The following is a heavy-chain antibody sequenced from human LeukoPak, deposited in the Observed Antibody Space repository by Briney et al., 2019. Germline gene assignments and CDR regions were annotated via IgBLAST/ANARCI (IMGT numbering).Heavy chain of an antibody. V-gene: IGHV4-30-4*01. Sequence: SQTLSLTCTVSGGSINSGGYYWTWIRQPPGKGLEWIGYIYDNGNTYHNPSLESRLTISVDTSKNQLSLELNSVTAADTAVYYCASETNFGSGSLDYWGQGTLVTVSS. CDR2: IYDNGNT. D-gene: IGHD3-10*01. J-gene: IGHJ4*02. CDR1: GGSINSGGYY. CDR3: ASETNFGSGSLDY.